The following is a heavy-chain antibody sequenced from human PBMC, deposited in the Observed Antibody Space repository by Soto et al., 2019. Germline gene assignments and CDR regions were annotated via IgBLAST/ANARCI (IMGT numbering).Heavy chain of an antibody. CDR2: ISSSSSYI. Sequence: GGSLRLSCAASGFTFSSYSMNWVRQAPGKGLEWVSSISSSSSYIYYADSVKGRFTISRDNAKNSLYLQMNSLRAEDTAVYYCARGASVEAIFGVLNWFDPWGQGTLVTVSS. D-gene: IGHD3-3*01. CDR1: GFTFSSYS. CDR3: ARGASVEAIFGVLNWFDP. V-gene: IGHV3-21*01. J-gene: IGHJ5*02.